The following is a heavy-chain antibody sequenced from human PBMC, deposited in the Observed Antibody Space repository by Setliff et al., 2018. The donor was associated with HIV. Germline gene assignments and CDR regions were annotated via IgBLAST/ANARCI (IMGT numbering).Heavy chain of an antibody. CDR2: VYHTGST. Sequence: SETLSLTCAVSGASDISYIWWSWVRQPPGKGLEWIGEVYHTGSTNLNPSLKSRVTISVDTSKNLFSLKVNSVTAADTAVYYCARHDITLVRGLVWGQGTTVTVSS. J-gene: IGHJ6*02. V-gene: IGHV4-4*02. CDR1: GASDISYIW. D-gene: IGHD3-10*01. CDR3: ARHDITLVRGLV.